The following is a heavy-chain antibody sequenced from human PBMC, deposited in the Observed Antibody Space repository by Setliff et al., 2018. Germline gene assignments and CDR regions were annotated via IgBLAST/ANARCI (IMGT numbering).Heavy chain of an antibody. V-gene: IGHV1-69*05. CDR2: IIPIFGTT. CDR1: GGTFSNYD. D-gene: IGHD5-12*01. J-gene: IGHJ6*03. CDR3: ARERGDIVTTTSYYYYLDV. Sequence: SVKVSCKASGGTFSNYDISWVRQAPGQGLEWMGGIIPIFGTTNYAQRFQGRVTITTDESTSTAYMELSSPRSEDTAVYYCARERGDIVTTTSYYYYLDVWGKGTTVTVSS.